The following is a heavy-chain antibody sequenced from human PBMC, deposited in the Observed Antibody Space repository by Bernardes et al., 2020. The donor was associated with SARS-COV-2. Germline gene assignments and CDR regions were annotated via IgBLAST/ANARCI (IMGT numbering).Heavy chain of an antibody. V-gene: IGHV3-9*01. CDR1: GFTFDDYA. CDR3: ATSDYLGYYFDY. Sequence: GGSLRLSCAASGFTFDDYAMHWVRQAPGKGLEWVSGISWNSGSIGYADSVKGRFTISRDNAKNSLYLQMNSLRAEDTALYYCATSDYLGYYFDYWGQGTLVTVSS. CDR2: ISWNSGSI. J-gene: IGHJ4*02. D-gene: IGHD4-17*01.